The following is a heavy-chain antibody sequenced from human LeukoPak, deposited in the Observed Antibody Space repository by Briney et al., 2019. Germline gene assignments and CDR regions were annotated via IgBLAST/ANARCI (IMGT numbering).Heavy chain of an antibody. Sequence: SETLSLTCTVSGGSISSGGYYWSWIRQHPGKGLEWIGYIYYSGSTYYNPSLKSRVTISVDTSKNQFSLKLSSVTAADTAVYYCARESYYDSSGYFVSWGQGTLVTVSS. CDR1: GGSISSGGYY. J-gene: IGHJ5*02. V-gene: IGHV4-31*03. CDR2: IYYSGST. D-gene: IGHD3-22*01. CDR3: ARESYYDSSGYFVS.